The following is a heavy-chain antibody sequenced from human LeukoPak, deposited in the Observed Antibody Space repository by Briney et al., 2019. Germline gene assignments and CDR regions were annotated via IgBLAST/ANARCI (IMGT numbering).Heavy chain of an antibody. CDR3: ARDRSGSYFRIRDYYYYYYMDV. CDR1: GYTFTSYY. J-gene: IGHJ6*03. Sequence: ASVKVSCKASGYTFTSYYMHWVRQAPGQGLEWMGFINPSGGSTSYAQKFQGRVTMTRDTSTSTAYMELRSLRSDDTAVYYCARDRSGSYFRIRDYYYYYYMDVWGKGTTVTVSS. V-gene: IGHV1-46*01. CDR2: INPSGGST. D-gene: IGHD1-26*01.